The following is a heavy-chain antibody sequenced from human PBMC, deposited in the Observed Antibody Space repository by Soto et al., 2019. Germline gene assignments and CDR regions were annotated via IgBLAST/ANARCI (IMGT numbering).Heavy chain of an antibody. J-gene: IGHJ4*02. V-gene: IGHV4-39*01. CDR2: IYYSGST. CDR3: ARHLGEGYFDY. CDR1: GGSFIGYF. Sequence: SETLSLTCAVHGGSFIGYFWGWVRQPPGKGLEWIGSIYYSGSTYYNPSLKSRVTISVDTSENHFSLNLSSVTAADTAVYYCARHLGEGYFDYWGQGTLVTVSS.